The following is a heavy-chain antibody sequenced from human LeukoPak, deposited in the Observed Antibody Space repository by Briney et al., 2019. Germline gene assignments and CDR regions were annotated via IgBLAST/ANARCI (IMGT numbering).Heavy chain of an antibody. CDR3: ARKAYGMDV. CDR1: GFIFTNYF. V-gene: IGHV3-7*01. Sequence: GGSLRLSCAASGFIFTNYFMSWVRQAPGKGLEWVASIKHDGSEKYYVDSVRGRFTISRDNAKNSLYLQMSSLRAEDTAVYYCARKAYGMDVWGQGTTVTVSS. CDR2: IKHDGSEK. J-gene: IGHJ6*02.